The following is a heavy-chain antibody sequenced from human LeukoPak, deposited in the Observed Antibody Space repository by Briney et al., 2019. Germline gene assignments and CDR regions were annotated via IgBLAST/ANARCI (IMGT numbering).Heavy chain of an antibody. CDR2: IKQDGSEK. D-gene: IGHD6-6*01. V-gene: IGHV3-7*01. CDR3: ATGSSAWSI. CDR1: RFTFSNYW. Sequence: GGSLRLSCAASRFTFSNYWMSWVRQAPGKGLQWVANIKQDGSEKYYVDSVKGRYTISRHNAKNSLYLQMNSLRAEDTAVYYCATGSSAWSIWGQGTMVTVSS. J-gene: IGHJ3*02.